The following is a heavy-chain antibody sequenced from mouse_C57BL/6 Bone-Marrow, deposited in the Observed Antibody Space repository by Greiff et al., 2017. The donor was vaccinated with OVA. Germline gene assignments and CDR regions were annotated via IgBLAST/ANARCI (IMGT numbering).Heavy chain of an antibody. Sequence: EVNLVESGGGLVKPGGSLKLSCAASGFTFSSYAMSWVRQTPEKRLEWVATISDGGSYTYYPDNVKGRFTISRDNAKNNLYLQMSHLKSEDTAMYYCARLIYYYGSYDYWGQGTTLTVSS. V-gene: IGHV5-4*03. D-gene: IGHD1-1*01. CDR2: ISDGGSYT. CDR3: ARLIYYYGSYDY. J-gene: IGHJ2*01. CDR1: GFTFSSYA.